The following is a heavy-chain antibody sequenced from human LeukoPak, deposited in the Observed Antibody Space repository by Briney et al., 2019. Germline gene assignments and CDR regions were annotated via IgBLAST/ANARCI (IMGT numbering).Heavy chain of an antibody. Sequence: ASVKVSCKASGYMFTGYYLHWVRQAPGQGLEWMGWINPNSGDTYYAQKFQGRVSMTRDTSISTAYMELTRLTSDDTAVYYCATPEGGYQLLLGFDPWGQGTLVTVSS. CDR1: GYMFTGYY. CDR3: ATPEGGYQLLLGFDP. V-gene: IGHV1-2*02. D-gene: IGHD2-2*01. CDR2: INPNSGDT. J-gene: IGHJ5*02.